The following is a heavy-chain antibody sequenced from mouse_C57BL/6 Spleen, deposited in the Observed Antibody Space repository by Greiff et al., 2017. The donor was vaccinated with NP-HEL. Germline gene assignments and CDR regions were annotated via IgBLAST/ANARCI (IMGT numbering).Heavy chain of an antibody. V-gene: IGHV5-16*01. J-gene: IGHJ2*01. CDR1: GFTFSDYY. CDR2: INYDGSST. Sequence: EVKVVESEGGLVQPGSSIKLSCTASGFTFSDYYMAWVRQVPETGLEWVANINYDGSSTYYLDSLKSRFIISRDNAKNILYLQMSRLKSEDTATYYCSRDPCRIFPYFDYWGQGTTLTVSS. CDR3: SRDPCRIFPYFDY.